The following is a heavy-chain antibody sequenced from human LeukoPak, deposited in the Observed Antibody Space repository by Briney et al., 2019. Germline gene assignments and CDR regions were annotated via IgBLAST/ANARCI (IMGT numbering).Heavy chain of an antibody. J-gene: IGHJ3*02. CDR2: ISGSGGST. V-gene: IGHV3-23*01. CDR3: AKRFGGVIVRLLFDI. D-gene: IGHD3-16*02. Sequence: GSLRLSCAASGFTFXSYAMSWVRQAPGKGLEWVSAISGSGGSTYYADSVKGRFTISRDNSKNTLYLQMNSLRAEDTAVYYCAKRFGGVIVRLLFDIWGQGTMVTVSS. CDR1: GFTFXSYA.